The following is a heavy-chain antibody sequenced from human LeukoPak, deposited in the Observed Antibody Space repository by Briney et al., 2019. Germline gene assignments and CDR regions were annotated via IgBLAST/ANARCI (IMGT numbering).Heavy chain of an antibody. CDR2: IWYDGTNK. V-gene: IGHV3-33*01. Sequence: PGGSLRLSCAASGFTFSNYGMHWVRQAPGKGLEWVAVIWYDGTNKYYADSVKSRFTISRDNSKNTLYLQMNSLRAEDTAVYYCARGPHPIILTGPADFWGQGTLVTVSS. D-gene: IGHD3-9*01. J-gene: IGHJ4*02. CDR1: GFTFSNYG. CDR3: ARGPHPIILTGPADF.